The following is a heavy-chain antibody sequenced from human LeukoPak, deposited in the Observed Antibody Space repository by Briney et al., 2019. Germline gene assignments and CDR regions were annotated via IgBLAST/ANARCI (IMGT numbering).Heavy chain of an antibody. Sequence: ASVKVSCKASGYTFTSYDINRVRQATGQGLEWMGWMNPNSGNTGYAQKFQGRVTMTRNTSISTAYMELSSLRSEDTAVYYCATRDYYYGSGSYYRWGQGTLVTVSS. V-gene: IGHV1-8*01. CDR2: MNPNSGNT. CDR3: ATRDYYYGSGSYYR. CDR1: GYTFTSYD. J-gene: IGHJ4*02. D-gene: IGHD3-10*01.